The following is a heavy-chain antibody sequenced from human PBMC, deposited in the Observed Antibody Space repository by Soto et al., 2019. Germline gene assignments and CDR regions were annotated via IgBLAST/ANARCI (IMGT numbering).Heavy chain of an antibody. CDR3: ARDHWLTGTTSRFDY. J-gene: IGHJ4*02. Sequence: GGSLRLSCAASGFTFSSYAMHWVRQAPGKGLEWVAVISYDGSNKYYADSVKGRFTISRDNSKNTLYLQMNSLRAEDTAVYYCARDHWLTGTTSRFDYWGQGTLVTVSS. CDR1: GFTFSSYA. D-gene: IGHD1-7*01. V-gene: IGHV3-30-3*01. CDR2: ISYDGSNK.